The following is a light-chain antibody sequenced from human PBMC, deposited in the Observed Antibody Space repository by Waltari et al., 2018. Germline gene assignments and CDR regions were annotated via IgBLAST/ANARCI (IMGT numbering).Light chain of an antibody. CDR3: QQYNNWPPIT. CDR2: GAS. J-gene: IGKJ5*01. V-gene: IGKV3-15*01. CDR1: QSVSSK. Sequence: EIVMTHSPATLSVPPWELATLSCRPSQSVSSKLAWYQQKPGQAPRLLIYGASTRATGIPARFSGSGSGTDFTLTISSLQSEDFAVYYCQQYNNWPPITFGQGTRLEIK.